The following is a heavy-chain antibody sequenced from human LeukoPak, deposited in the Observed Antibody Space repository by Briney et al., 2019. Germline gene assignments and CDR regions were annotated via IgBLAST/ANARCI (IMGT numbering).Heavy chain of an antibody. CDR2: ISSSSSYI. Sequence: GGSLRLSCAASGFTFSSYSMNWVRQAPGKGLEWVSSISSSSSYIYYADSVKGRFTISRDNAKNSLYLQMNSLRAEDTAVYYCARGFGEFMYYFDYWGQGTLVTVSS. V-gene: IGHV3-21*01. CDR3: ARGFGEFMYYFDY. CDR1: GFTFSSYS. J-gene: IGHJ4*02. D-gene: IGHD3-10*01.